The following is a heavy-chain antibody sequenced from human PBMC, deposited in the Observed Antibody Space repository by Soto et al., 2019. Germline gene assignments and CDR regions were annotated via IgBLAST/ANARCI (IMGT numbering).Heavy chain of an antibody. J-gene: IGHJ5*02. Sequence: ASVKVSCKASENTFSTYLVHWVRQVHGQGLEWMGWHNGYNGQTEYSQKFQGRVTITRDTSAKTAYLELRSLTSEDTAVYYCAGPHDRAGLGTWGQGTLITVSS. CDR2: HNGYNGQT. D-gene: IGHD1-1*01. CDR1: ENTFSTYL. V-gene: IGHV1-3*01. CDR3: AGPHDRAGLGT.